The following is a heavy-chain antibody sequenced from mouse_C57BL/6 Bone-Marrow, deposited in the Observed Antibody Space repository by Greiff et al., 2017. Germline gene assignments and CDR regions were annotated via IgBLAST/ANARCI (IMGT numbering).Heavy chain of an antibody. J-gene: IGHJ3*01. D-gene: IGHD2-5*01. CDR1: GYTFTSYW. CDR3: AKGSNYVSAWFAY. CDR2: IHPNSGST. V-gene: IGHV1-64*01. Sequence: QVQLQQSGAELVKPGASVKLSCKASGYTFTSYWMHWVKQRPGQGLEWIGMIHPNSGSTNYNEKFKSKATLTVDKSSSTAYMQLSSLTSEDSAVYYCAKGSNYVSAWFAYWGQGTLVTVSA.